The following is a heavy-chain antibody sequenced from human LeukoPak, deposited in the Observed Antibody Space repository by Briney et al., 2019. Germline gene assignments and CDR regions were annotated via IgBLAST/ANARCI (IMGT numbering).Heavy chain of an antibody. V-gene: IGHV1-2*02. CDR1: GYSFTHYY. CDR2: INPNSGGT. CDR3: ARADRLHGGPYLIGP. J-gene: IGHJ5*02. D-gene: IGHD2-21*01. Sequence: GASVKVSCKTSGYSFTHYYMHSVRQAPGQGLEWMGWINPNSGGTNSAQKFQGRVTMTRDTSITTVYMEVSWLTSDDTAVYYCARADRLHGGPYLIGPWGQGTLVTVSS.